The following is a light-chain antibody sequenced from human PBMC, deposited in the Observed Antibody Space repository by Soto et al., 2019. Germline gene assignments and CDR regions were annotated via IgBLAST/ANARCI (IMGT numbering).Light chain of an antibody. J-gene: IGLJ1*01. Sequence: VLTPPRSVSGSPGQSVTISCTGTSSDFGFYNYVSWYQQHPGKAPKLMIYDVTKRPSGGPDRFSGSKSANTASLTISVLKAEDEADYYCCSYAGSYTEVFASGRKV. CDR1: SSDFGFYNY. V-gene: IGLV2-11*01. CDR3: CSYAGSYTEV. CDR2: DVT.